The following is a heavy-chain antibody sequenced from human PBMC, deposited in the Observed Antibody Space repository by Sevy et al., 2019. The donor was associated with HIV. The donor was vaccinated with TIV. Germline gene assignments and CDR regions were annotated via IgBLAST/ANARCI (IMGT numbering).Heavy chain of an antibody. CDR3: ARGREDTAMGHYYYYGMDV. CDR2: INPNSGGT. CDR1: GYTFTGYY. J-gene: IGHJ6*02. V-gene: IGHV1-2*04. Sequence: ASVKVSCKASGYTFTGYYMHWVRQAPGQGLEWMGWINPNSGGTNYAQKFQGWVTMTRDTSISTAYMELSRLRSDDTGVYYCARGREDTAMGHYYYYGMDVWGQGTTVTVSS. D-gene: IGHD5-18*01.